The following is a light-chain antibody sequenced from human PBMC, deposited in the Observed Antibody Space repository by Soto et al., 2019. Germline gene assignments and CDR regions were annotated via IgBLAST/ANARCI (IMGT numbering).Light chain of an antibody. V-gene: IGKV1-5*03. J-gene: IGKJ1*01. CDR1: QSISSW. CDR3: QQYYSYST. CDR2: KAS. Sequence: DSQMTQTPSTLSASVGDRLTITCRASQSISSWLAWYQQKPGKAPXXLIYKASSLESGVPSRFSVIGSGTEFTLPLSSLQPDDFATYDCQQYYSYSTFGQGTKVDIK.